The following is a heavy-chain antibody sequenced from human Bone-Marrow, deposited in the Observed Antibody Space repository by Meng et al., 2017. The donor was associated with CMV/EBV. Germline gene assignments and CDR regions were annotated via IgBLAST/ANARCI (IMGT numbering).Heavy chain of an antibody. CDR1: GYTFTGYY. Sequence: ASVKVSCKASGYTFTGYYMHWVRQAPGQGLEWMGWINPNSGGTNYAQKFQGRVTMTRDTSISTAYMELSRLRSDDTAVYYCARDLDDFQQPGLEGYWGQGTRVTCSS. CDR2: INPNSGGT. J-gene: IGHJ4*02. V-gene: IGHV1-2*02. CDR3: ARDLDDFQQPGLEGY. D-gene: IGHD3-3*01.